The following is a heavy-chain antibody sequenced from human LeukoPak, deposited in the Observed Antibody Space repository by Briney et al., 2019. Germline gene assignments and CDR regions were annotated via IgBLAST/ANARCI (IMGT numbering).Heavy chain of an antibody. CDR1: GGSISSYY. CDR2: IYYSGST. J-gene: IGHJ4*02. V-gene: IGHV4-59*01. CDR3: ARVDRTIFGVVINY. D-gene: IGHD3-3*01. Sequence: PSETLSLTCTVSGGSISSYYWSWIRQPPGKGLEWIGYIYYSGSTNYNPSLKSRVTIPVDTSKNQFSLKLSSVTAADTAVYYCARVDRTIFGVVINYWGQGTLVTVSS.